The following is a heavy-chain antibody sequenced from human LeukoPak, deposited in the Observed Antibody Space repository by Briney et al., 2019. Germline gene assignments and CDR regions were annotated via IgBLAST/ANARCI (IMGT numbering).Heavy chain of an antibody. V-gene: IGHV1-2*02. Sequence: AAVKVSCKASGYTFTGYYMHWVRQAPGQGLEWMGWINPNSGGTNYAQKFQGRVTMTRDTSISTAYMELSRLRSDDTAVYYCARVTWGYGSGSYLAYYYYYMDVWGKGTTVTISS. CDR1: GYTFTGYY. J-gene: IGHJ6*03. CDR3: ARVTWGYGSGSYLAYYYYYMDV. CDR2: INPNSGGT. D-gene: IGHD3-10*01.